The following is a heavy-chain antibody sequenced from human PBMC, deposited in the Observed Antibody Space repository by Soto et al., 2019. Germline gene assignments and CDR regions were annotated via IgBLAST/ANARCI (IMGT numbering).Heavy chain of an antibody. CDR2: LSGRDSST. V-gene: IGHV3-23*01. CDR3: AKDVESVKGSCTSSSCRYIHNEAYFDY. CDR1: GFSFNNYA. Sequence: EVQLLESGGGLVQPGGSLRLSCAASGFSFNNYAMNWVRQAPGRGLEWVSGLSGRDSSTHYADSVKGRFTISRDNSKNTLYLQMNSMRAEDTAVYYCAKDVESVKGSCTSSSCRYIHNEAYFDYWGQGTLVTVSS. J-gene: IGHJ4*02. D-gene: IGHD2-2*01.